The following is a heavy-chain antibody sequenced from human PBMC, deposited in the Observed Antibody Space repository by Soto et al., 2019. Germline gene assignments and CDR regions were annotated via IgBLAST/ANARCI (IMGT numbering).Heavy chain of an antibody. J-gene: IGHJ6*02. V-gene: IGHV1-69*12. CDR2: IIPIFGTA. CDR1: GGTFSSYA. D-gene: IGHD2-15*01. Sequence: QVQLVQSGAEVKKPGSSVKVSCKASGGTFSSYAISWVRQAPGQGLEWMGGIIPIFGTANYAQKFQGRATMTADEATSTAYMERSSRRSEDTAVYYCARGVEGGGRNYYYYGMDVWGQGTTVTVSS. CDR3: ARGVEGGGRNYYYYGMDV.